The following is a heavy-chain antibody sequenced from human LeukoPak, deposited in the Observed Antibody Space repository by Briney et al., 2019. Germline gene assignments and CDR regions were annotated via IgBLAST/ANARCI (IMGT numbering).Heavy chain of an antibody. CDR2: ISSSSSTI. Sequence: RPGGSLRLSCAASGFTFSSYSMNWVRQAPGKGLEWVSYISSSSSTIYYADSVKGRFTISRDNAKNSLYLQMNSLRAEDTAVYYCARDPRYYYGSGSYYNVGYYYYMDVWGKGTTVTVSS. V-gene: IGHV3-48*01. D-gene: IGHD3-10*01. J-gene: IGHJ6*03. CDR3: ARDPRYYYGSGSYYNVGYYYYMDV. CDR1: GFTFSSYS.